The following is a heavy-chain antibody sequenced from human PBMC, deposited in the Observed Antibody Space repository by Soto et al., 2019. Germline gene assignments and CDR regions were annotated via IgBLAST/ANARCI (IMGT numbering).Heavy chain of an antibody. V-gene: IGHV3-30*03. J-gene: IGHJ4*02. D-gene: IGHD1-1*01. Sequence: QVQLVESGGAVVQPGRSLRLSCAASGFTFSRYGMHWVRQAPGKGLEWVAVISLDGSNKDYVNSVKGRFTISRDNSKNTLYLKMNSLRAEDTAVYYCATGTYFDYWGQGTLVTVSS. CDR1: GFTFSRYG. CDR2: ISLDGSNK. CDR3: ATGTYFDY.